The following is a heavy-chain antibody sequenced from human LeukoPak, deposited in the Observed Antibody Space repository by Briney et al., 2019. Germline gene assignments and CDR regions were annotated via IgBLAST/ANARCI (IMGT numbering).Heavy chain of an antibody. V-gene: IGHV1-2*06. D-gene: IGHD6-6*01. CDR1: GYTFTDYY. CDR2: INPDSGGT. J-gene: IGHJ4*02. CDR3: ARAKEQTIAARYFDY. Sequence: AASVTVSCKSSGYTFTDYYIHWVRQATGQGLEWIGRINPDSGGTNSAQKFQGRVTMTRDTSISTAYIELSSRRSDDTAVYYWARAKEQTIAARYFDYWGQGTLVTVSS.